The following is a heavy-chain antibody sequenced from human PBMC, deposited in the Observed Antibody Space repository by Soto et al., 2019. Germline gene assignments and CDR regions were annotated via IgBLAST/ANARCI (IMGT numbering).Heavy chain of an antibody. CDR2: IWDDGSNK. V-gene: IGHV3-33*01. J-gene: IGHJ3*02. Sequence: PGGSLRVSCRAAGLNFSGDAMHWVRRNPGKGLEWVAFIWDDGSNKHYADSVKGRFIISRDNSENTLYLQMNSLRAEDTAVYFCARDPGGSGYAFDMWGQGTMVT. CDR1: GLNFSGDA. CDR3: ARDPGGSGYAFDM. D-gene: IGHD6-25*01.